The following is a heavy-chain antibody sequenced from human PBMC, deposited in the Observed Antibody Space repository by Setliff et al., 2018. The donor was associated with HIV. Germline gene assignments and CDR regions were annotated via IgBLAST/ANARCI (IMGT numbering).Heavy chain of an antibody. CDR3: ARRRTRGAFDI. J-gene: IGHJ3*02. D-gene: IGHD2-2*01. CDR1: GGSISSSSYY. CDR2: VYYSGST. V-gene: IGHV4-39*01. Sequence: PSETLSLTCTVSGGSISSSSYYWGWIRQPPGKGLEWIGSVYYSGSTYYNSSLKRRVTISVDTSKNQFSLKLRSVTAADTAVYYCARRRTRGAFDIWGQGTMVT.